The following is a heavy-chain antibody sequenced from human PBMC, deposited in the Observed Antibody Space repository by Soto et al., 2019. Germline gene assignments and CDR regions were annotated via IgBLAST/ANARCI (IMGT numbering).Heavy chain of an antibody. CDR3: ARRDYDYYYYYYMDV. Sequence: QVRLVQSGAEVKKPGASVKVSCKASGYTFTSYGISWGRQAPGQGLEWMGWISAYNGNTNYAQKLQGRVTMPTDTSTSTAYMELRSLRSDDTAVYYCARRDYDYYYYYYMDVWGKGTTVTVSS. V-gene: IGHV1-18*01. CDR1: GYTFTSYG. J-gene: IGHJ6*03. CDR2: ISAYNGNT. D-gene: IGHD4-17*01.